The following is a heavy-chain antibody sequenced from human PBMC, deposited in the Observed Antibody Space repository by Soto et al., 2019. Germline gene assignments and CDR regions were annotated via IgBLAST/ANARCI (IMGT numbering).Heavy chain of an antibody. V-gene: IGHV1-8*01. CDR1: GYTFTSYD. CDR3: ARHSPIAVVTLFDP. J-gene: IGHJ5*02. Sequence: ASVKVSCKASGYTFTSYDINWVRQATGQGLEWMGWMNPNSGNTGYAQKFQGRVTMTRNTSISTAYMELSSLKASDTAMYYCARHSPIAVVTLFDPWGQGTLVTVSS. CDR2: MNPNSGNT. D-gene: IGHD3-22*01.